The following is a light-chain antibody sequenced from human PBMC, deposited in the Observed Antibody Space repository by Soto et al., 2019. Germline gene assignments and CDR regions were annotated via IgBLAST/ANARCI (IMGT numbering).Light chain of an antibody. CDR2: ELS. CDR1: ESLLHSDGKTY. J-gene: IGKJ1*01. Sequence: DIVLTQTPLSLSVTPGQPASISCRSTESLLHSDGKTYLYWYLQKPGQHPQLLIYELSNRFPGVPDRFSGSGSGTEFTLKISRVEAEDVGVYYCMQSIQLRTFGQGTKV. V-gene: IGKV2D-29*01. CDR3: MQSIQLRT.